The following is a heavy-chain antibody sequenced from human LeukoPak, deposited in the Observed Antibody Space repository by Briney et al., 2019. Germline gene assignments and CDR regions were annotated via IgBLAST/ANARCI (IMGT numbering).Heavy chain of an antibody. V-gene: IGHV3-21*04. CDR2: ISSSSSYI. D-gene: IGHD3-22*01. Sequence: GGSLRLSCAASGFTFSSYSMNWVRQAPGKGLEWVSSISSSSSYIYYADPVKGRFTISRDNSKNTLYLQMNSLRAEDTAVYYCAKGVGIVVAYYFDYWGQGTLVTVSS. CDR3: AKGVGIVVAYYFDY. J-gene: IGHJ4*02. CDR1: GFTFSSYS.